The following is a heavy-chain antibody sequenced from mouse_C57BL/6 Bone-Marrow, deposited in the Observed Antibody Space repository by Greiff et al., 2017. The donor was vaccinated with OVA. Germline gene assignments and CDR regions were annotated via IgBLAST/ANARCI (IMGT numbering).Heavy chain of an antibody. V-gene: IGHV3-8*01. J-gene: IGHJ1*03. CDR3: ARSKEFSYYGSRFYWYFDV. CDR1: GYSITSDY. CDR2: ISYSGST. D-gene: IGHD1-1*01. Sequence: EVMLVESGPGLAKPSQTLSLTCSVTGYSITSDYWNWIRKFPGNKLEYMGYISYSGSTYYNPSLKSRISITRDTSKNQYYLQLNSVTTEDTATYYCARSKEFSYYGSRFYWYFDVWGTGTTVTVSS.